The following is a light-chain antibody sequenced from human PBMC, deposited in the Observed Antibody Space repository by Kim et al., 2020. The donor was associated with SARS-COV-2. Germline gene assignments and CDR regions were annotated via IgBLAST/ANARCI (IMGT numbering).Light chain of an antibody. V-gene: IGKV3-15*01. CDR3: QQYNNRHPLT. J-gene: IGKJ4*02. CDR1: QSVSSN. CDR2: GAS. Sequence: EIVMTQSPATLSVSPGERATLSCRASQSVSSNLAWYQQKPGQAPRLLIYGASTRANGIPSRFSGSGSGTEFTLTISSLQSEDFAVYYCQQYNNRHPLTFGEGTKVDIK.